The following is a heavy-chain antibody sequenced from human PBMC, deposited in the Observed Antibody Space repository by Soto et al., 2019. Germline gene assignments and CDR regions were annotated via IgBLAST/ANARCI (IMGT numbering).Heavy chain of an antibody. CDR1: GFTFSSYG. CDR2: ISYHGNNK. D-gene: IGHD6-19*01. CDR3: AKDVTYSSGCAGY. V-gene: IGHV3-30*18. Sequence: QVQLVESGGGVVQPGRSLRLSCAASGFTFSSYGMHWVRQAPGKGLEWVAVISYHGNNKYYADSVKGRFTISRDNSKNTLYLQMNSLRAEDTAVYHCAKDVTYSSGCAGYWGQGTLVTVS. J-gene: IGHJ4*02.